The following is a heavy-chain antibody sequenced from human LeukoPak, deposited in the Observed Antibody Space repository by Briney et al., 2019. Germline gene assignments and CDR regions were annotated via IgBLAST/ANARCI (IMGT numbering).Heavy chain of an antibody. Sequence: ASVKVSCKASGYTFTGYYMHWVRQAPGQGLEWMGWINPNSGGTNYAQKFQGRVTMTRDTSISTAYMELSRLRSDDTAVYYCASWGDCSSTSCQGAFDIWGQGTMVTVSS. CDR3: ASWGDCSSTSCQGAFDI. CDR2: INPNSGGT. CDR1: GYTFTGYY. J-gene: IGHJ3*02. V-gene: IGHV1-2*02. D-gene: IGHD2-2*01.